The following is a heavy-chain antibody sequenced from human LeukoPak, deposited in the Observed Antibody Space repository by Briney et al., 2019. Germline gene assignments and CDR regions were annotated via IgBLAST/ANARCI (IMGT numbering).Heavy chain of an antibody. J-gene: IGHJ1*01. V-gene: IGHV3-21*01. CDR2: ISSSSSYI. D-gene: IGHD3-3*01. Sequence: GGSLRLSCAASGFTFSSYSMNWVRQAPGKGLEWVSSISSSSSYIYYADSVKGRFTISRDNAKNSLYLQMNCLRAEDTAVYYCARDFRGLEWLLDPPRHWGQGTLVTVSS. CDR1: GFTFSSYS. CDR3: ARDFRGLEWLLDPPRH.